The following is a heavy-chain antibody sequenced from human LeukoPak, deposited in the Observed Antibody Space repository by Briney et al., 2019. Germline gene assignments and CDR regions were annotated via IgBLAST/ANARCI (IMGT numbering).Heavy chain of an antibody. CDR2: VSWNRDII. Sequence: GRSLRLSCAASGFIFHDYAMHWVRQAPGKGLEWVSSVSWNRDIIAYADSVRGRFTISRDNDQNSLYLEMTSLRVEDTALYHCVKSGGYYYMDAWGKGTTVIVSS. V-gene: IGHV3-9*01. D-gene: IGHD2-15*01. CDR1: GFIFHDYA. J-gene: IGHJ6*03. CDR3: VKSGGYYYMDA.